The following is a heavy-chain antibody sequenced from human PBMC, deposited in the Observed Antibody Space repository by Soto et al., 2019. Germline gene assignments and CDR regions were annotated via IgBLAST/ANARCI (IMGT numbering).Heavy chain of an antibody. CDR2: IYSSVTT. CDR3: ARLPYYDSPPVTFDI. Sequence: LSLTCTVSGGSIASSLNYWGWVRQPPGKGLEWIGSIYSSVTTYSNPSLKSRVTLSADTSKNQFFLRLSSVTAADTAIYYCARLPYYDSPPVTFDIWGQGTVVTVSS. D-gene: IGHD3-22*01. J-gene: IGHJ3*02. V-gene: IGHV4-39*01. CDR1: GGSIASSLNY.